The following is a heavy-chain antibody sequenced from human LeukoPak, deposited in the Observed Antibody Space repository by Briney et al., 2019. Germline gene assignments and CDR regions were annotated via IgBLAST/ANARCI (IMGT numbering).Heavy chain of an antibody. J-gene: IGHJ1*01. D-gene: IGHD4-17*01. V-gene: IGHV4-34*01. CDR1: GGSFSGYY. Sequence: SETLSLTCAVYGGSFSGYYWSWIRQPPGKGLEWVGEINHSGSTNYNPSLKSRVTISVDTSKNQFSLKLSSVTAAATAVYYCARVRRSFQHWGQGTLVTVSS. CDR2: INHSGST. CDR3: ARVRRSFQH.